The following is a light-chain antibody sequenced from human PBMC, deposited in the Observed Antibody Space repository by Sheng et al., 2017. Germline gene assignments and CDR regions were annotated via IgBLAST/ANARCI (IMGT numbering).Light chain of an antibody. J-gene: IGKJ2*01. Sequence: EIVLTQSPGTLSLSPGERATLSCRASQSVSSSYLAWYQQKPGQAPRLLIYGASSRATGIPDRFSGSGSGTDFTLTISRLEPEDFAVYYCQQYGSSPPGKTFGQGTKLGDQT. CDR3: QQYGSSPPGKT. V-gene: IGKV3-20*01. CDR1: QSVSSSY. CDR2: GAS.